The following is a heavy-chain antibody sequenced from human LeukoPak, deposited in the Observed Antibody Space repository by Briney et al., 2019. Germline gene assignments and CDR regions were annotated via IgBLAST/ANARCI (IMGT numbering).Heavy chain of an antibody. CDR3: TAFDCSAGSCFSPFDH. D-gene: IGHD2-15*01. V-gene: IGHV3-15*05. CDR2: IKSNSDGGTT. Sequence: AGGSLRLSCEASGLTFSKAGMSWVRQVPGKGMEWVGRIKSNSDGGTTDYAAPVKGRLIISRDDSKNTVYLQMNSLKTEDTALYFCTAFDCSAGSCFSPFDHWGQGTLVTVSP. CDR1: GLTFSKAG. J-gene: IGHJ4*02.